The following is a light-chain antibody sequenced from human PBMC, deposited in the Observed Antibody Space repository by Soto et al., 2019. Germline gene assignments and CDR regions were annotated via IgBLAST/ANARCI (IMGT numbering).Light chain of an antibody. CDR1: SSNIGSNT. J-gene: IGLJ2*01. Sequence: QSVLTQPPSASGTPGQRVTISCSGSSSNIGSNTVNWYQQLPGTAPKLLIYSNNQRPSGVPDRFSGSKSGTSASLAISGLQSGDGADYYCAAWGDSLNGPVFGGGTKVTVL. V-gene: IGLV1-44*01. CDR2: SNN. CDR3: AAWGDSLNGPV.